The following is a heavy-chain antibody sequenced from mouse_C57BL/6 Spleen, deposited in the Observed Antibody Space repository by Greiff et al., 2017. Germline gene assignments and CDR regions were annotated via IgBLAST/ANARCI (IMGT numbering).Heavy chain of an antibody. CDR3: ARYMLGYFDY. CDR2: IRNKANGYTT. Sequence: EVHLVESGGGLVQPGGSLSLSCAASGFTFTDYYMSWVRQPPGKALEWLGFIRNKANGYTTEYSASVKGRFTISRDNSQSILYLQMNALRAEDSATYYCARYMLGYFDYWGQGTTLTVSS. D-gene: IGHD4-1*01. J-gene: IGHJ2*01. CDR1: GFTFTDYY. V-gene: IGHV7-3*01.